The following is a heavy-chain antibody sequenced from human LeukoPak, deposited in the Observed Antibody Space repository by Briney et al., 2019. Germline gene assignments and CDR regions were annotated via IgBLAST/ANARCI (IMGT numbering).Heavy chain of an antibody. Sequence: ASVTVSCKASGYTFTGYYMHWVRQAPGQGLEWMGWINPNSGGTNYAQKFQGRVTMTRDTSISTAYMELSRLRSDDTAVYYCARDHCSSTSCYPYDAFDIWGQGTMVTVSS. CDR1: GYTFTGYY. D-gene: IGHD2-2*01. V-gene: IGHV1-2*02. J-gene: IGHJ3*02. CDR3: ARDHCSSTSCYPYDAFDI. CDR2: INPNSGGT.